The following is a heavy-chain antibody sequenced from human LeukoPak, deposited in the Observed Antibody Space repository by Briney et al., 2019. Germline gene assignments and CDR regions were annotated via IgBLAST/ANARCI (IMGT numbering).Heavy chain of an antibody. J-gene: IGHJ4*02. Sequence: GGSLRLSCAASGSTFSSYAMSWVRQAPGKGLEWVSGISGSGGSTYYVDSVKGRFTISRDNSKNTLYLQMNSLRAEDTAVYYCAKGHSSGWSHNFDYWGQGTLVTVSS. CDR2: ISGSGGST. CDR3: AKGHSSGWSHNFDY. D-gene: IGHD6-19*01. V-gene: IGHV3-23*01. CDR1: GSTFSSYA.